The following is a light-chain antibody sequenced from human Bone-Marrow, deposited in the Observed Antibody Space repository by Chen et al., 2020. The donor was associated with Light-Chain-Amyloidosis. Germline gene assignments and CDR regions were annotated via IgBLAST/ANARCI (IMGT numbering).Light chain of an antibody. CDR3: QQYGTSPLT. V-gene: IGKV3-20*01. Sequence: EIVLTQSPGTLSLSPGEGANLSCRASQTISSNYLTWYQQKFGQAPRLLIYGSSSRATDIPDRFTGSGSGTDFTLTINRLEPEEFAMYYCQQYGTSPLTFGGGTKVEIK. CDR1: QTISSNY. CDR2: GSS. J-gene: IGKJ4*01.